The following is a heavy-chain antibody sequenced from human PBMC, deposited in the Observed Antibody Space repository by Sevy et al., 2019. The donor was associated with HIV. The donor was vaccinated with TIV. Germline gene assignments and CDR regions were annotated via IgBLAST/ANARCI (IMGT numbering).Heavy chain of an antibody. D-gene: IGHD1-1*01. CDR2: ISGSGDST. Sequence: GGSLRLSCAASGFTFSNYAINWVRQAPGKGLEWVSRISGSGDSTFYADSVKGRFTISRDNSKNTVHLQMNSLRADDTAIYYCARDRAYNRFDYWGQGTLVTVSS. CDR1: GFTFSNYA. J-gene: IGHJ4*02. CDR3: ARDRAYNRFDY. V-gene: IGHV3-23*01.